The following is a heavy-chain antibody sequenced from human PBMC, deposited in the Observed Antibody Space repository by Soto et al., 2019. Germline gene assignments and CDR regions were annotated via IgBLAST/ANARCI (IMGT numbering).Heavy chain of an antibody. D-gene: IGHD2-8*01. V-gene: IGHV5-10-1*01. Sequence: GESVKISCXASGYTFTDYCIWWLRQMPRKGLVLVGILGTKDSDTDYRPSFQSHVSTSSDQSLNTAHLLWSSLNTANTAIYYCARVLIRDSGMVDFDYWGLGTLVTVSS. CDR1: GYTFTDYC. J-gene: IGHJ4*02. CDR3: ARVLIRDSGMVDFDY. CDR2: LGTKDSDT.